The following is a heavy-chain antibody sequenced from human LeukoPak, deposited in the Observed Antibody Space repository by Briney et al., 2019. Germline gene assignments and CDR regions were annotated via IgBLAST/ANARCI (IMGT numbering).Heavy chain of an antibody. V-gene: IGHV1-2*02. D-gene: IGHD3-3*01. CDR3: ARVVINYDFWSGYGGWFDP. J-gene: IGHJ5*02. Sequence: GASVKVSCKTSGYTFTAYYMHWVRQAPGQGLEWMGWINPNSGGSNYAQKFQGRVTMTSDTSINTAYMELSRLISDDTAVYYCARVVINYDFWSGYGGWFDPWGQGTLVTVSS. CDR2: INPNSGGS. CDR1: GYTFTAYY.